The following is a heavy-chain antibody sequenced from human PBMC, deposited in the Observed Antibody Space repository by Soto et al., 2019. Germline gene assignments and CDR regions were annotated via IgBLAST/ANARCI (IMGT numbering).Heavy chain of an antibody. V-gene: IGHV1-18*01. CDR1: GYTFASYA. CDR2: ISAYNGNT. J-gene: IGHJ4*02. CDR3: ARDPPPPDF. Sequence: QVQLVQSGAEVKKPGASVKVSCTASGYTFASYAISWMRQAPGQGLEWMGWISAYNGNTNYAQKLQGRLTMTTDTSTSTAYMELRSLRSDGSAVYYCARDPPPPDFWGQGTLVTVSS.